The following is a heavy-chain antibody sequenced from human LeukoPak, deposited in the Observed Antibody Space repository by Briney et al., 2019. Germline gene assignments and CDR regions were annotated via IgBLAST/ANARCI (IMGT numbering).Heavy chain of an antibody. CDR3: ARSIEGNGLDV. J-gene: IGHJ6*02. CDR2: ISNRNVV. V-gene: IGHV3-48*04. CDR1: GITLRSYI. Sequence: GGSLRLSCEGSGITLRSYIIHWVHQTPGKGLEWVSYISNRNVVYYADSVKGRFTISRDYTKNSLYLEINSLRAEDTAVYYCARSIEGNGLDVWGQGTTVTVSS. D-gene: IGHD6-6*01.